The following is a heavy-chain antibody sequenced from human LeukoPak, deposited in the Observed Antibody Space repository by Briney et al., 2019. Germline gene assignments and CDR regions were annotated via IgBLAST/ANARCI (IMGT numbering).Heavy chain of an antibody. D-gene: IGHD1-26*01. CDR2: ISSSSSYI. V-gene: IGHV3-21*01. Sequence: GGSLRLSCAASGFTFSSYGMHWVRQAPGKGLEWVSSISSSSSYIYYADSVKGRFTISRDNAKNSLYLQMNSLRAEDTAVYYCASIVGARDAFDIWGQGTMVTVSS. J-gene: IGHJ3*02. CDR1: GFTFSSYG. CDR3: ASIVGARDAFDI.